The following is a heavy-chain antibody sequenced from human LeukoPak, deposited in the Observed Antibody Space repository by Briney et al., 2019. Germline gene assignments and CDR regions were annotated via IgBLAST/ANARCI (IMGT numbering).Heavy chain of an antibody. CDR3: ARDRYDNSGYHDY. D-gene: IGHD3-22*01. Sequence: GGSLRLSCAASGFSFSSYEMNWVRQAPGKGLEWVSYISSSGSSIYYTDSVKGRFTISRDNAKNSLYLQMNSLRAEDTAVYYCARDRYDNSGYHDYWGQGTLVTVSA. CDR1: GFSFSSYE. J-gene: IGHJ4*02. CDR2: ISSSGSSI. V-gene: IGHV3-48*03.